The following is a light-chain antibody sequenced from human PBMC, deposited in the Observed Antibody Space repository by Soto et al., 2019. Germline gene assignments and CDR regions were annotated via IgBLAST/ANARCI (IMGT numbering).Light chain of an antibody. J-gene: IGKJ4*01. V-gene: IGKV3-11*01. Sequence: EIVLTQSPATLSLSPGERATLSCRASRSVSSYLAWYQQKPGQAPRLLIYDASNRATGIPARFSGSGSGTDFTLTISRLEPEDFAVYYCQQRSNWPPALTFGGGTKVEIK. CDR1: RSVSSY. CDR3: QQRSNWPPALT. CDR2: DAS.